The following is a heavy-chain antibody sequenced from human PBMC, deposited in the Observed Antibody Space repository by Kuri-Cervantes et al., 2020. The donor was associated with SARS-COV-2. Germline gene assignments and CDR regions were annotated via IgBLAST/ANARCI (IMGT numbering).Heavy chain of an antibody. CDR2: INSDGSST. CDR1: GGSLNNFYW. D-gene: IGHD7-27*01. J-gene: IGHJ4*02. CDR3: AGLSNWGFLLDY. Sequence: ETLSLTCAVYGGSLNNFYWTHWVRQAPGKGLVWVSRINSDGSSTSYADSVKGRFTISRDNAKNTLYLQMNSLRAEDTAVYYCAGLSNWGFLLDYWGQGTLVTVSS. V-gene: IGHV3-74*01.